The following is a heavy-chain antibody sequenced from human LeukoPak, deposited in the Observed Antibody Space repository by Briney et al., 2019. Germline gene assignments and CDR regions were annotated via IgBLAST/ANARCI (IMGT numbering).Heavy chain of an antibody. V-gene: IGHV3-48*03. CDR3: ARGYSGYEFDY. CDR1: GFTSSSYE. Sequence: GGSLRLSCAASGFTSSSYEMNWVRQAPGKGLEWVSYISSSGSTIYYADSVKGRFTISRDNAKNSLYLQMNSLRAEDTAVYYCARGYSGYEFDYWGQGTLVTVSS. J-gene: IGHJ4*02. CDR2: ISSSGSTI. D-gene: IGHD5-12*01.